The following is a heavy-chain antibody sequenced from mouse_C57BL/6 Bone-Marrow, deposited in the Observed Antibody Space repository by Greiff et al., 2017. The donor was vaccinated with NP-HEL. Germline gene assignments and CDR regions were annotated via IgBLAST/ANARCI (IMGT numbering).Heavy chain of an antibody. D-gene: IGHD1-1*01. CDR2: IYPGDGDT. J-gene: IGHJ1*03. CDR3: ARSYYGSSFWYFDV. V-gene: IGHV1-82*01. CDR1: GYAFSSSW. Sequence: VKLVESGPELVKPGASVKISCKASGYAFSSSWMNWVKQRPGKGLEWIGRIYPGDGDTNYNGKFKGKATLTADKSSSTAYMQLSSLTSEDSAVYFGARSYYGSSFWYFDVWGTGTTVTVSS.